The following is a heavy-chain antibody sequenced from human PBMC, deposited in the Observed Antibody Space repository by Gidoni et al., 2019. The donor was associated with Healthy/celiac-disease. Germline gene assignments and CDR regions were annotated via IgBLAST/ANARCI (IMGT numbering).Heavy chain of an antibody. D-gene: IGHD3-22*01. Sequence: QITLKESGPTLVKPTQTLTLTCTFSGFSLSTSGVGVGWIRQPPGKALEWLALIYWDDDKRYSPSLKSRLTITKDTSKNQVVLTMTNMDPVDTATYYCAHFDADTMIVVVKAFDYWGQGTLVTVSS. CDR3: AHFDADTMIVVVKAFDY. J-gene: IGHJ4*02. V-gene: IGHV2-5*02. CDR2: IYWDDDK. CDR1: GFSLSTSGVG.